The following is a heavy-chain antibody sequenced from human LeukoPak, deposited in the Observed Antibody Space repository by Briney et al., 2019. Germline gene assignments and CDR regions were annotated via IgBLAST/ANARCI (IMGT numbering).Heavy chain of an antibody. CDR1: GGSISTYY. CDR2: IYYTGST. CDR3: ARHPVTMIIDY. D-gene: IGHD3-22*01. J-gene: IGHJ4*02. Sequence: SETLSLTCTVSGGSISTYYWSWIRQPPGKGLEWIGYIYYTGSTNYNPSLKGRVTISVDTSENQFSLKLSSVTAADTAVYYCARHPVTMIIDYWGQGALVTVSS. V-gene: IGHV4-59*01.